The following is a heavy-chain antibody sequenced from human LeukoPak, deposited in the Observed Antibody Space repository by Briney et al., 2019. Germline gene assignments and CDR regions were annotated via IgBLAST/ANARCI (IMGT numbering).Heavy chain of an antibody. D-gene: IGHD1-7*01. CDR3: ARRARWNSYFDP. CDR1: GDDVSSVSSS. V-gene: IGHV6-1*01. Sequence: SQTLSLTCAISGDDVSSVSSSWHWIRQSPSRGLEWLGMTYYTSKWTGDAAVSVRSRIAIATDTSKNQFTLQLNSVTVEDTAVYYCARRARWNSYFDPWGQGILVVVSS. J-gene: IGHJ5*02. CDR2: TYYTSKWTG.